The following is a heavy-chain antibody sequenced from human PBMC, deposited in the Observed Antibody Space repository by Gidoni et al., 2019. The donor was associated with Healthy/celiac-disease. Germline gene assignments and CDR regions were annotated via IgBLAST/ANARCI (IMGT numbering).Heavy chain of an antibody. Sequence: QVQLVQSGAEVKKPGSSVKVSCKASGGTFSSYAISWVRQAPGQGLEWMGGIIPIFGTANYAQKCQGRVTITADESTSTAYMELSSLRSEDTAVYYCARETVVPAATTGEDYYYYYMDVWGKGTTVTVSS. J-gene: IGHJ6*03. CDR2: IIPIFGTA. V-gene: IGHV1-69*01. D-gene: IGHD2-2*01. CDR3: ARETVVPAATTGEDYYYYYMDV. CDR1: GGTFSSYA.